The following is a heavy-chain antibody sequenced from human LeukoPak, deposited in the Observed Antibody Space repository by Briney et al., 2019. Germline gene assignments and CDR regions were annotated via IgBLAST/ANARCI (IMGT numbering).Heavy chain of an antibody. CDR1: GFTFSSYT. Sequence: GGSLRLSCAASGFTFSSYTLNWVRQAPGKGLEWVSSITIRGTYIYYADSVKGRFTNSRDDAKNSLYLQMNSLRAEDTAVYYCARPASDYDFWSGFYPDYYYYYMDVWGKGTTVTVSS. J-gene: IGHJ6*03. CDR3: ARPASDYDFWSGFYPDYYYYYMDV. D-gene: IGHD3-3*01. CDR2: ITIRGTYI. V-gene: IGHV3-21*01.